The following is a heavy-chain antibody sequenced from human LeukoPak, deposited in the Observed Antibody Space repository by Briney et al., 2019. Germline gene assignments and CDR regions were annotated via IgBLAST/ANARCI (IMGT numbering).Heavy chain of an antibody. J-gene: IGHJ6*03. CDR1: GGSISRYY. Sequence: SETLSLTCTVSGGSISRYYWSWIRQPAGKGLEWIGRIYTSGSTNYNPSLKSRVTMSVDTSKNQSSLKLSSVTAADTAVYYCARYSAIQLWGGYYYYMDVWGKGTTVTVSS. D-gene: IGHD5-18*01. V-gene: IGHV4-4*07. CDR3: ARYSAIQLWGGYYYYMDV. CDR2: IYTSGST.